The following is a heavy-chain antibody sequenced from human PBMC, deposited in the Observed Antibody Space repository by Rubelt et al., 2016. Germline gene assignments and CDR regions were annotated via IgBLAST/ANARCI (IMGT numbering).Heavy chain of an antibody. Sequence: QLQLQESGPGLVKPSETLSLTCTVSGGSISSSSYYWGWIRQPPGKGLEGIATVSSTGTTYYNPPLKRRVPLSLNTSKNQVYLKRSSVTAAETAVFYCAGHRVNYYGPLDSWGQGALVTVSS. CDR1: GGSISSSSYY. J-gene: IGHJ4*02. V-gene: IGHV4-39*01. CDR2: VSSTGTT. CDR3: AGHRVNYYGPLDS. D-gene: IGHD3-22*01.